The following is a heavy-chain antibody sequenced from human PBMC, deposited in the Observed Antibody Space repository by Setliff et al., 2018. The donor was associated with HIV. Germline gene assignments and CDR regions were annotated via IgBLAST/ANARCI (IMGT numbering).Heavy chain of an antibody. V-gene: IGHV4-39*01. CDR2: IHHSGTA. Sequence: SETLSLTCTISGGSISLHYWSWIRQPPGKGLEWIGSIHHSGTAYDNPSLKSRVTISVDPSKNQILLRLSSVTAADTAVYYCARLSGGMVPNYWGQGTLVTVSS. CDR3: ARLSGGMVPNY. J-gene: IGHJ4*02. D-gene: IGHD3-10*01. CDR1: GGSISLHY.